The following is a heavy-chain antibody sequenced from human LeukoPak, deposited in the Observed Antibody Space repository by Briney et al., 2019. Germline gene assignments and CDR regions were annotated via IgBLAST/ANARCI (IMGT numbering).Heavy chain of an antibody. D-gene: IGHD1-1*01. J-gene: IGHJ2*01. Sequence: GVSLRLSCAVSGFTFSNYWMYWVRQGPGKRLVWVARINSDGSSTTYADSVEGRFTISRDNTKSMLHLQMHSLGVDDSAVYFCTRTTTTADWYFDLWGRGTLVTVSS. CDR1: GFTFSNYW. CDR3: TRTTTTADWYFDL. CDR2: INSDGSST. V-gene: IGHV3-74*01.